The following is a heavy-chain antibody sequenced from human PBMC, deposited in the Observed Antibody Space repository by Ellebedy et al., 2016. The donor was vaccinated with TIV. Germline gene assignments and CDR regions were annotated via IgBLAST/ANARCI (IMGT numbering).Heavy chain of an antibody. D-gene: IGHD6-19*01. CDR2: IYYSGST. J-gene: IGHJ4*02. CDR1: GGSISNFY. CDR3: ARQKAVAGTFIIDY. V-gene: IGHV4-59*01. Sequence: SETLSLTCTVPGGSISNFYWSWIRQPPGKGLEWIGYIYYSGSTHYNPSLKSRVSISVDTSKNQFSLRLSSLTAADTAVYYCARQKAVAGTFIIDYWGQGTLVTVSS.